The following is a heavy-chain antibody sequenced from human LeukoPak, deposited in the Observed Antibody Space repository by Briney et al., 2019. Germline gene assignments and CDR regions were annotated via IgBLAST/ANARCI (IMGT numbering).Heavy chain of an antibody. D-gene: IGHD3-16*01. CDR3: ASWGGAVNY. J-gene: IGHJ4*02. CDR1: GGSIRSSYYY. V-gene: IGHV4-39*07. Sequence: SETLSLTCTVSGGSIRSSYYYWGWIRQPPGKGLEWIGSIYDSGSTYYNPSLKGRVTISVDTSKNQFSLKLSSVTAADTAVYYCASWGGAVNYWGQGTLVTVSS. CDR2: IYDSGST.